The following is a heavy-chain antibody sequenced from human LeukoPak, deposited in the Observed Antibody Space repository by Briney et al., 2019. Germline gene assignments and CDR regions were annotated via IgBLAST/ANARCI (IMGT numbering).Heavy chain of an antibody. Sequence: GSLRLSCAASGFTFSSYAMSWVRQAPGKGLEWIGEINHSGSTNYNPSLKSRVTISVDTSKNQISLKLSSVTAADTAVYCCARVQMRGYYGSGSYFNAFDIWGQGTMVTVSS. CDR3: ARVQMRGYYGSGSYFNAFDI. V-gene: IGHV4-34*01. D-gene: IGHD3-10*01. CDR2: INHSGST. J-gene: IGHJ3*02. CDR1: GFTFSSYA.